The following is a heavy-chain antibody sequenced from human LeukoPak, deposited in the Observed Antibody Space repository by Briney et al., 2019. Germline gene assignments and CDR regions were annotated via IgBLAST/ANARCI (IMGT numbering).Heavy chain of an antibody. Sequence: GGSLRLSCAASGYTFSSFSINWVRQAPGKGLEWGSSISVRSNYIYYADSVRGRFSISRDDARNSLYLQMDRLRGDDTAVYYCARLRRNSDSSGYYYYYDYWGQGTLVTVSS. CDR2: ISVRSNYI. D-gene: IGHD3-22*01. CDR3: ARLRRNSDSSGYYYYYDY. CDR1: GYTFSSFS. V-gene: IGHV3-21*01. J-gene: IGHJ4*02.